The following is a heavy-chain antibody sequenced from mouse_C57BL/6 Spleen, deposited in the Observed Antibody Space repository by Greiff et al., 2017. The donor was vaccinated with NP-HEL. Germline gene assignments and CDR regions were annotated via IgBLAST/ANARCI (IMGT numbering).Heavy chain of an antibody. CDR1: GYTFTSYW. J-gene: IGHJ2*01. V-gene: IGHV1-61*01. CDR3: ARSLEGYFFDY. CDR2: IYPSDSET. Sequence: QVQLQQPGAELVRPGSSVKLSCKASGYTFTSYWMDWVKQRPGQGLEWIGNIYPSDSETHYNQKFKDKATLTVDKSSSTAYMQLSSLTSEDSAVYYCARSLEGYFFDYWGQGTTLTVAS.